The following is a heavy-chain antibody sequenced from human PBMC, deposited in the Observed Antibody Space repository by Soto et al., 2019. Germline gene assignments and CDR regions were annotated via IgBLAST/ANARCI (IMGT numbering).Heavy chain of an antibody. CDR1: GYSFTSYW. D-gene: IGHD2-2*01. CDR2: IYPGDSDT. Sequence: GESLKISCKGSGYSFTSYWIGWVRQMPGKGLEWMGIIYPGDSDTRYSPSFQGQVTISADKSISIAYMQMNSLKTEDTAVYYCARALRYCTSTACYFAFDIWGQGTMVTVSS. CDR3: ARALRYCTSTACYFAFDI. J-gene: IGHJ3*02. V-gene: IGHV5-51*01.